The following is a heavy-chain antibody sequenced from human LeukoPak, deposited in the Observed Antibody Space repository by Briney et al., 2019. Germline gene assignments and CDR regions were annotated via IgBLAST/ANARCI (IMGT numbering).Heavy chain of an antibody. CDR2: ISFDGSNK. CDR3: AKNRLKLVWFGEGVDP. Sequence: PERSLRLSCAASGFTFSNYAMHRVRQAPGKGLEWVAVISFDGSNKYYGDSVKGRFTISRDNSNNTLYLQMNSLRAEDTAVYYCAKNRLKLVWFGEGVDPWGQGTLVTVSS. V-gene: IGHV3-30*18. D-gene: IGHD3-10*01. CDR1: GFTFSNYA. J-gene: IGHJ5*02.